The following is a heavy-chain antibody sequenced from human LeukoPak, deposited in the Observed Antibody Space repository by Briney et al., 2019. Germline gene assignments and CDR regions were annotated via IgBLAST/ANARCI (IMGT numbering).Heavy chain of an antibody. V-gene: IGHV3-74*03. CDR2: IDKDGSST. CDR3: ARDGASAVDFDY. Sequence: GGSLRLSCAASGFTFRDYWMHWVRQAPGKGLEWLSRIDKDGSSTPYAESVKGRFTVSRDNVKNTLYLQLNSLRVDDTAVYYCARDGASAVDFDYWAREPWSAAP. D-gene: IGHD4-23*01. J-gene: IGHJ4*02. CDR1: GFTFRDYW.